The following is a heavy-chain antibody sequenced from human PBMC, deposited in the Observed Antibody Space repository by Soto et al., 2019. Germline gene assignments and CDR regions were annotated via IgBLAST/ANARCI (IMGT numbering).Heavy chain of an antibody. CDR1: GYTFTSYD. D-gene: IGHD3-3*01. J-gene: IGHJ5*02. CDR2: MNPNSGNT. V-gene: IGHV1-8*01. CDR3: AGGNNCDFWSGYDPGWWFDP. Sequence: ASVKVSCKASGYTFTSYDINWVRQATGQGLEWMGWMNPNSGNTGYAQKFQGRVTMTRNSSISTAYMEMSSLRSEDTAVYYCAGGNNCDFWSGYDPGWWFDPWGQGTLVTVSS.